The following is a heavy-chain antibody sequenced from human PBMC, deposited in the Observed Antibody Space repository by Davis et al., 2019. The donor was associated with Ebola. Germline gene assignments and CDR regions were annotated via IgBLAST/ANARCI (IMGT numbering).Heavy chain of an antibody. J-gene: IGHJ6*02. CDR1: GGTFSSYA. D-gene: IGHD3-22*01. V-gene: IGHV1-69*06. Sequence: SSVKVSCKASGGTFSSYAISWVRQAPGQGREWMGGIIPIFGTANYAQKFQGRVTITADKSTSTAYMELSSLRSEDTAVYYCASSITMIVVVIGYYGMDVWGQGTTVTVSS. CDR3: ASSITMIVVVIGYYGMDV. CDR2: IIPIFGTA.